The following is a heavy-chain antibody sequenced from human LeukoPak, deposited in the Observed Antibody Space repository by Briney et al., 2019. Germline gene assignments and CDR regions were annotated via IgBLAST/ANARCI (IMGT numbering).Heavy chain of an antibody. Sequence: PSGTLSLTCAVSGGSISSNWWSWVRQPPGKGLEWIGEIDHSGSTNYNPSLKSRVTISVDKSESQFSLKLSSVTAADTAVYYCARGLVGLDYWGQGTLVTVSS. CDR2: IDHSGST. CDR3: ARGLVGLDY. D-gene: IGHD2-21*01. V-gene: IGHV4-4*02. J-gene: IGHJ4*02. CDR1: GGSISSNW.